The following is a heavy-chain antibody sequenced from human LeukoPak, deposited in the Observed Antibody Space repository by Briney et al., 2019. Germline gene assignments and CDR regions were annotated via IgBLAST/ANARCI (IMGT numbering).Heavy chain of an antibody. CDR2: IYYIGGT. D-gene: IGHD2-15*01. V-gene: IGHV4-59*12. CDR1: GGSISSYY. Sequence: SETLSLTCTVSGGSISSYYWSWIRQPPGKGLEWIGYIYYIGGTNYNPSLKSRVTISVDTPKNQFSLKLSSVTAADTAVYYCARSDVVEGAFDIWGQGTMVTVSS. CDR3: ARSDVVEGAFDI. J-gene: IGHJ3*02.